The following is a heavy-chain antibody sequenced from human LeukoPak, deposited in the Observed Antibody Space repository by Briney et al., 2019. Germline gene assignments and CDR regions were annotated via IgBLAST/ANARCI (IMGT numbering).Heavy chain of an antibody. D-gene: IGHD5-18*01. J-gene: IGHJ4*02. CDR3: ARKPTAYLNDY. V-gene: IGHV1-18*04. Sequence: GASVKVSCKASGYTFTNYGISWVRQAPGQGLEWMGWISAYNGNTNYAQRLQGRVTVTTETSTSTAYMELRSLRPDDTAIYYCARKPTAYLNDYWGQGTLVTVSS. CDR1: GYTFTNYG. CDR2: ISAYNGNT.